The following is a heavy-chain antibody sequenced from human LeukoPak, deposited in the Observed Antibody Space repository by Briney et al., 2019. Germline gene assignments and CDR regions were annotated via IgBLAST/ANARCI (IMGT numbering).Heavy chain of an antibody. CDR2: KSYDGSNK. V-gene: IGHV3-30*17. CDR3: ARDFRILAARSGYGMDV. J-gene: IGHJ6*02. D-gene: IGHD6-6*01. Sequence: GGPLRSSCEASGSTSRGYAMHGFAQAPAKGLNGWAVKSYDGSNKYYADSVKGRFTISRDNSKNTLYLQMNSLRAEDTAVYYCARDFRILAARSGYGMDVWGQGTTVTVSS. CDR1: GSTSRGYA.